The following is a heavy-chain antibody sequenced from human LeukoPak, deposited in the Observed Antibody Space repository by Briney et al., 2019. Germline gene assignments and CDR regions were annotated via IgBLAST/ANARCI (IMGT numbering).Heavy chain of an antibody. V-gene: IGHV3-30*18. CDR1: GFTFSSYG. Sequence: PGGSLRLSCAASGFTFSSYGMHWVRQAPGKGLAWVAVISYDGSNKYYADSVKGRFTISRDNSKNTLYLQMNSLRAEDTAVYYCAKDRGNSDAFDIWGQGTMVTVSS. CDR3: AKDRGNSDAFDI. D-gene: IGHD2-21*01. CDR2: ISYDGSNK. J-gene: IGHJ3*02.